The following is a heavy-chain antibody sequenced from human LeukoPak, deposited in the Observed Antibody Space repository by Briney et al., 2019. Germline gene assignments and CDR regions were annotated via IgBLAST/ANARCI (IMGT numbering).Heavy chain of an antibody. Sequence: SETLSLTCTVSGGSISSGDYYWSWIRQPPGKGLEWIGYIYYSGSTNYNPSLKSRVTISVDTSMNQFSLKLSSVTAADTAVYYCARDVFGLDYWGQGTLVTVSS. D-gene: IGHD3-10*01. CDR2: IYYSGST. CDR3: ARDVFGLDY. CDR1: GGSISSGDYY. V-gene: IGHV4-61*08. J-gene: IGHJ4*02.